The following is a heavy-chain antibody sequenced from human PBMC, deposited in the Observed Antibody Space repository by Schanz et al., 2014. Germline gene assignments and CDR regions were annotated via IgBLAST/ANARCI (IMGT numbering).Heavy chain of an antibody. Sequence: QVQLQESGPGLVEPSQTLSLTCTVSGDSISSAYWSWIRQHPGKGLEWIGFIYYRGNTYYNPSLKSRVSISLDPSKTQFFLNLNYLTAADTAVYYCARVPEPGWFDPWGQGTLVTVSS. D-gene: IGHD1-26*01. CDR3: ARVPEPGWFDP. J-gene: IGHJ5*02. CDR1: GDSISSAY. CDR2: IYYRGNT. V-gene: IGHV4-31*03.